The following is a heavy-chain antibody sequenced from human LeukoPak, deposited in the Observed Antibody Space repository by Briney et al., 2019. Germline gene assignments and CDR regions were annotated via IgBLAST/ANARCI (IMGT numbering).Heavy chain of an antibody. Sequence: GGSLRLSCAASGFTFSSYSMNWVRQAPGKGLEWVSSISSSSSYIYYADSVKGRFTISRDNAKNSLYLQMNSLRAEDTAVYYCARYPPSHRAMDNWGQGTLVTVPS. CDR3: ARYPPSHRAMDN. CDR1: GFTFSSYS. V-gene: IGHV3-21*01. D-gene: IGHD5-18*01. CDR2: ISSSSSYI. J-gene: IGHJ4*02.